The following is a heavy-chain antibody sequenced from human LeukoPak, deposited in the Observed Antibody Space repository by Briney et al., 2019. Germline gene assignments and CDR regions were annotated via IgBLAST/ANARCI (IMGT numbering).Heavy chain of an antibody. Sequence: GGSLRLSCAASGFTFSDYYMTWFRQTPGKGLEWVGNINQDGSEKYYLDSVRGRFTISRDNAKNSLYLQMNSLRVEDTAIYYCARDYVWGSSESDYWGQGTLVTVSS. CDR2: INQDGSEK. CDR1: GFTFSDYY. D-gene: IGHD7-27*01. V-gene: IGHV3-7*01. J-gene: IGHJ4*02. CDR3: ARDYVWGSSESDY.